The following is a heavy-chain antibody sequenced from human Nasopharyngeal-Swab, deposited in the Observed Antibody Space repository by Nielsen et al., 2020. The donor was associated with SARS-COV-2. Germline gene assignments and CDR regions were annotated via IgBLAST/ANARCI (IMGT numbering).Heavy chain of an antibody. V-gene: IGHV3-23*01. J-gene: IGHJ4*02. D-gene: IGHD1-26*01. CDR2: ISGSGGST. Sequence: ESLKISCAASGFTFSSYAMSWVRQAPGKGLEWVSAISGSGGSTYYADSVKGRFTISRDNSKNTLYLQMNSLRAEDTAVYYCAKDIGGATGYWGQGTLVTVSS. CDR3: AKDIGGATGY. CDR1: GFTFSSYA.